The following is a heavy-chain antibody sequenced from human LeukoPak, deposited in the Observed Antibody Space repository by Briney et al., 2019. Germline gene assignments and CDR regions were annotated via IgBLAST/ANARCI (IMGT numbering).Heavy chain of an antibody. CDR2: ISFDGSNK. V-gene: IGHV3-30-3*01. CDR1: GFTFYSHA. CDR3: AKDWGQRGVGASLGH. Sequence: GGSLRLSCAASGFTFYSHAMVWVRQAPGKGLEWVSFISFDGSNKVHADSVMGRFTISKDNSKNTVDLQINSLRHEDTAVYYCAKDWGQRGVGASLGHWGQGTLVIVSS. J-gene: IGHJ4*02. D-gene: IGHD1-26*01.